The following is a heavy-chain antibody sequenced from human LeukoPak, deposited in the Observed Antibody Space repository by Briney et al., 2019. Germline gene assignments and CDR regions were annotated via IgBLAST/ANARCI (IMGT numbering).Heavy chain of an antibody. V-gene: IGHV4-59*01. CDR2: IYYSGST. J-gene: IGHJ3*02. Sequence: SETLSLTCTVSGGSISSYYWSWIRQPPGEGLEWIGYIYYSGSTNCNPSLKSRVAMSVDTSKKQFSLKLSSLLAAGTAVYYCARGGTAVIAPYAFDIWGQGTMVTVSS. CDR3: ARGGTAVIAPYAFDI. D-gene: IGHD4-23*01. CDR1: GGSISSYY.